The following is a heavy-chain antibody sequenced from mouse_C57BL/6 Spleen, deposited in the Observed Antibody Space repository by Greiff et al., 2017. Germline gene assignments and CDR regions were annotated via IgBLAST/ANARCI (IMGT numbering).Heavy chain of an antibody. D-gene: IGHD4-1*01. CDR1: GYSITSGYY. J-gene: IGHJ3*01. CDR2: ISYDGSN. CDR3: AREEITGSFAY. V-gene: IGHV3-6*01. Sequence: EVQLVESGPGLVKPSQSLSLTCSVTGYSITSGYYWNWIRQFPGNKLEWMGYISYDGSNNYNPSLKNRISITRDTSKNPFFLKLNSVTTEDTATYSCAREEITGSFAYWGQGTLVTVSA.